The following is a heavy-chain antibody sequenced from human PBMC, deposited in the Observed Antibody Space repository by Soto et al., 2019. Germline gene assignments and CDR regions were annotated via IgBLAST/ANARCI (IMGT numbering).Heavy chain of an antibody. D-gene: IGHD2-15*01. V-gene: IGHV3-23*01. CDR1: EFMFSSYA. Sequence: PGGSLRLSCVASEFMFSSYAMSWVRLAPGKGLEWVSLISGSGGSTDYADSVKGRFTISRDNSKNTLYLQMNALRAGDTAVYFCAKLDCGGGSCYVGGPGYYYYPMDVWGQGTTVTVSS. CDR3: AKLDCGGGSCYVGGPGYYYYPMDV. J-gene: IGHJ6*02. CDR2: ISGSGGST.